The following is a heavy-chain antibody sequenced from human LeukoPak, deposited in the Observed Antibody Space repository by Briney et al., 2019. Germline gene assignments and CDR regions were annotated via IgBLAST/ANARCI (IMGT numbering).Heavy chain of an antibody. CDR3: ARLIAVAGNWFDP. CDR1: GYTFAAYW. Sequence: GESLKISCQVSGYTFAAYWIAWVRQMPGRGLEWMGIIYPADSDARYSPSFQGQVTFSADKSITTAYLQWSSLKASDTAMYYCARLIAVAGNWFDPWGQGTLVTVSS. CDR2: IYPADSDA. V-gene: IGHV5-51*01. D-gene: IGHD6-19*01. J-gene: IGHJ5*02.